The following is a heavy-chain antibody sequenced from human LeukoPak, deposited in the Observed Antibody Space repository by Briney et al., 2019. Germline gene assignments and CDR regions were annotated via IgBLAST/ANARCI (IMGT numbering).Heavy chain of an antibody. D-gene: IGHD3-22*01. V-gene: IGHV3-21*01. J-gene: IGHJ4*02. CDR3: ARARDRKYYYDSSGYYRPPPEY. Sequence: PGGSLRLSCVGSGFTFSSYSMNWVRQAPGKGLEWVSTISSTDYASYTDSVKGRFTISRDNAKNSLYLQMNSLRAEDTAVYYCARARDRKYYYDSSGYYRPPPEYWGQGTLVTASS. CDR2: ISSTDYA. CDR1: GFTFSSYS.